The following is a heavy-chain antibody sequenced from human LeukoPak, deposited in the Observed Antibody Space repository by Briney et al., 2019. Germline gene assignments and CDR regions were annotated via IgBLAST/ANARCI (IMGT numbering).Heavy chain of an antibody. J-gene: IGHJ6*02. CDR1: GFTFSSYA. Sequence: GRSLRLSCAASGFTFSSYAMHWVRQAPGKGLEWVAVISYDGSNKYYADSVKGRFTISRDNSKNTLYLQMNSLRPDDSAVYYCVKDLGSAITSALALDVWGQGTTVTVSS. CDR2: ISYDGSNK. V-gene: IGHV3-30-3*01. D-gene: IGHD2-15*01. CDR3: VKDLGSAITSALALDV.